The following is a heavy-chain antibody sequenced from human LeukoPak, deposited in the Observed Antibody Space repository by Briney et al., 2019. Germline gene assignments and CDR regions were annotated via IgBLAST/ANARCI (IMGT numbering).Heavy chain of an antibody. CDR1: GFTFSSYA. V-gene: IGHV3-30*04. Sequence: QPGGSLRLSCAASGFTFSSYAMHWVRQAPGKGLEWVAVISYDGSNKYNADSVKGRFTISRDNSKNTLYLQMNSLRAEDTAVYYCASFPPRDTPFDYWGQGTLVTVSS. D-gene: IGHD5-18*01. CDR2: ISYDGSNK. J-gene: IGHJ4*02. CDR3: ASFPPRDTPFDY.